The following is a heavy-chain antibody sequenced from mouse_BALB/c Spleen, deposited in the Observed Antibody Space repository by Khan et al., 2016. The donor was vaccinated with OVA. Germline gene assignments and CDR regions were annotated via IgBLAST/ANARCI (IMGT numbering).Heavy chain of an antibody. CDR2: INTYTGEP. CDR1: GYTFTNYV. J-gene: IGHJ2*01. V-gene: IGHV9-3-1*01. Sequence: QIQLVQSGPELKKPGETVKISCKASGYTFTNYVMNWVKQSPGKGLKWMGWINTYTGEPTYDDDFKGRFAFSLETSASTAYLQINSLKNEDTSTYFCARFHGGYCGQGTTLTISS. CDR3: ARFHGGY.